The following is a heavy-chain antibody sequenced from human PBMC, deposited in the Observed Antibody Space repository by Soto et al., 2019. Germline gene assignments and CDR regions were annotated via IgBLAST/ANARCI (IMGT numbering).Heavy chain of an antibody. Sequence: GGSLRLSCAASGFTFSSYAMSWVRQAPGKGLEWVSAISGSGGSTYYADSVKGRFTISRDNSKNTLYLQMNSLRAEDTAVYYCAKAGPYYDYGWGSYRYYFDYWGQGTLVTVSS. CDR1: GFTFSSYA. J-gene: IGHJ4*02. CDR2: ISGSGGST. V-gene: IGHV3-23*01. D-gene: IGHD3-16*02. CDR3: AKAGPYYDYGWGSYRYYFDY.